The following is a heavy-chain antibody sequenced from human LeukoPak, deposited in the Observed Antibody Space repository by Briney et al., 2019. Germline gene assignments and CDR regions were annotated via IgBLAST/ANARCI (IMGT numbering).Heavy chain of an antibody. D-gene: IGHD3-16*02. J-gene: IGHJ3*02. CDR1: GYTFTGYY. V-gene: IGHV1-2*02. Sequence: ASVKVSCTASGYTFTGYYMHWVRQAPGQGLEWMGWINPNSGGTNYAQKVQGRGTMTRDTSISTAYMELSRLRSDDTAVYYCAREFHDYVWGSYRSDAFDIWGQGTMVTVSS. CDR3: AREFHDYVWGSYRSDAFDI. CDR2: INPNSGGT.